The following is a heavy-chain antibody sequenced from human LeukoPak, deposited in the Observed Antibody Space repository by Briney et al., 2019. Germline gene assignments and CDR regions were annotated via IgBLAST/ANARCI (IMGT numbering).Heavy chain of an antibody. Sequence: GGSLRLSCAAAGFSVPNTYMSWVRQAPGKGLEWVSVFYVGGATYYADSVKGRFTISRDNSENTLYLQMNSLRAEDTAVYYCARGDGYNFFDYWGQGTLVTVSS. V-gene: IGHV3-53*01. CDR3: ARGDGYNFFDY. CDR1: GFSVPNTY. CDR2: FYVGGAT. J-gene: IGHJ4*02. D-gene: IGHD5-24*01.